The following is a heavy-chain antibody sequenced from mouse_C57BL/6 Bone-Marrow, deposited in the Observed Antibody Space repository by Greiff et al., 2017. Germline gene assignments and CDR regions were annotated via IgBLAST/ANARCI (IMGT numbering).Heavy chain of an antibody. CDR3: ARDSNYVGYFDV. Sequence: QVQLQQPGAELVMPGASVKLSCKASGYTFTSYWMHWVKQRPGQGLEWIGEIDPSASYTNYNQKFKGKSTLTVDKSSSTAYMQLSSLTSEDSAVYYCARDSNYVGYFDVWGTGTTVTVSS. J-gene: IGHJ1*03. CDR1: GYTFTSYW. V-gene: IGHV1-69*01. CDR2: IDPSASYT. D-gene: IGHD2-5*01.